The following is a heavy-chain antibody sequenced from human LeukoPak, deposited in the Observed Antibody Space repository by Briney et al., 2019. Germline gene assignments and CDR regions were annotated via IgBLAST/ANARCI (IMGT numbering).Heavy chain of an antibody. CDR2: IYYSGST. V-gene: IGHV4-59*08. D-gene: IGHD1-26*01. J-gene: IGHJ3*02. CDR3: ARHVRGASNAFDI. Sequence: PSQTLSLTCTVSGGSISTYYWSWIRQPPVKGLELIGYIYYSGSTNYNPSLNSRVTISVDTSKNQYSLKLSPVTAADTAVYYCARHVRGASNAFDIWGQGTMVTVSS. CDR1: GGSISTYY.